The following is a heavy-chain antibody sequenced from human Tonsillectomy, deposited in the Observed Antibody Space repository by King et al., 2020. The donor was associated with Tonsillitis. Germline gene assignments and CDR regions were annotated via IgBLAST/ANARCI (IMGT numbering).Heavy chain of an antibody. CDR3: ARGEGYPSGEFDY. CDR2: IYYSGST. Sequence: QLQESGPGLVKPSETLSLTCTVSGGSISSYYWSWIRQPPGKGLEWIGYIYYSGSTNYNPSLKSRLTISVDTSKNQFSLKLNSVTAADTAVYYCARGEGYPSGEFDYWGQGTLVTVSS. D-gene: IGHD2-15*01. J-gene: IGHJ4*02. V-gene: IGHV4-59*01. CDR1: GGSISSYY.